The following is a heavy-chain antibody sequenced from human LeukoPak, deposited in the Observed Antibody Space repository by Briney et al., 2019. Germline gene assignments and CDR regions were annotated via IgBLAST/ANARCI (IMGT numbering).Heavy chain of an antibody. Sequence: SETLSLTCAVYGGSFSDYYWSWIRQPPGKGLEWIGEINHSGSTNYNPSLKSRVTISVDTSKNQFSLKLSSVTAADTAVYYCARVRGWYVVNFDYWGQGTLVTVSS. CDR2: INHSGST. J-gene: IGHJ4*02. V-gene: IGHV4-34*01. CDR3: ARVRGWYVVNFDY. D-gene: IGHD6-19*01. CDR1: GGSFSDYY.